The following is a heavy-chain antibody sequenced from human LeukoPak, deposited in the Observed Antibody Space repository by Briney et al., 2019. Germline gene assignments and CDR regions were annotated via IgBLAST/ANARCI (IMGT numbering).Heavy chain of an antibody. CDR3: ARSDTAMIIDY. Sequence: GASVKVSCKASGYTFTSYGISWVRQAPGQGLEWMGIINPSGGSTSYAQKFQGGVTMTRDTSTSTVYMELSSLRSEDTAVYYCARSDTAMIIDYWGQGTLVTVSS. J-gene: IGHJ4*02. CDR2: INPSGGST. D-gene: IGHD5-18*01. CDR1: GYTFTSYG. V-gene: IGHV1-46*01.